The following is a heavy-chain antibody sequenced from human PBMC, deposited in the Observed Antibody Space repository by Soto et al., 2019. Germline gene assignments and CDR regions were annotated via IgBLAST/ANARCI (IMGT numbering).Heavy chain of an antibody. V-gene: IGHV1-46*03. CDR2: INPSGGST. D-gene: IGHD2-2*01. CDR3: ARDPNCSSTSCPLLFDY. J-gene: IGHJ4*02. CDR1: RYTFTSYY. Sequence: ASVKVSCKASRYTFTSYYMHWVRQAPGQGLEWMGIINPSGGSTSYAQKFQGRVTMTRDTSTSTVYMELSSLRSEDTAVYYCARDPNCSSTSCPLLFDYWGQGTLVTVSS.